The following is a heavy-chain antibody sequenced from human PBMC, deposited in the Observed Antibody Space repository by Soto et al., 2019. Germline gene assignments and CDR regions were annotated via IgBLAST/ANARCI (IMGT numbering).Heavy chain of an antibody. CDR2: IIPIFGTA. CDR3: ARGQCSTSCFYYGMDV. J-gene: IGHJ6*02. Sequence: QVQLVQSGAEVKKPGSSVKVSCKASGGTFSSYAISWVRQAPGQGLEWMGGIIPIFGTANYAQKFQVRVTITADESTSTAYMELNSLRSENTAVYYCARGQCSTSCFYYGMDVWGQGTTVTVSS. D-gene: IGHD2-2*01. CDR1: GGTFSSYA. V-gene: IGHV1-69*01.